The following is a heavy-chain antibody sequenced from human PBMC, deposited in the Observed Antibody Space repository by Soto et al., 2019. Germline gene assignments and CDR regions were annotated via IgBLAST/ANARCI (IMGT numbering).Heavy chain of an antibody. Sequence: QVQLQESGPGLVKPSQTLSLTCTVSGAYVNTGGYYWSWVRQYPGKGLEWIGYIYHSGDTYYNPSXKXXLTTSVGTTKTHFSLSLSSVTVADTDVYYCARAPGNERLDYWGQGTLVIVSS. D-gene: IGHD1-1*01. CDR2: IYHSGDT. CDR1: GAYVNTGGYY. CDR3: ARAPGNERLDY. J-gene: IGHJ4*02. V-gene: IGHV4-31*01.